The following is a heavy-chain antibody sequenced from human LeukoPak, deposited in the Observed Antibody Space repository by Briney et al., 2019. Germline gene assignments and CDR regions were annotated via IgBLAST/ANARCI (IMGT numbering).Heavy chain of an antibody. V-gene: IGHV3-48*01. CDR3: ARDHAYAFDI. Sequence: GGSLRLSCVASGFTFSYYTMSWARQAPGKGLEWISYIRSSDGTVSYADSVKGRFTISTDTAKNSLFLQMNSLSAEDTAVYYCARDHAYAFDIWGQGTMVTVSS. CDR2: IRSSDGTV. CDR1: GFTFSYYT. J-gene: IGHJ3*02.